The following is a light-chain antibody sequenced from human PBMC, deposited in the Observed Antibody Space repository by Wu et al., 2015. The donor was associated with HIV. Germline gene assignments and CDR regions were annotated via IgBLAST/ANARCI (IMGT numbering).Light chain of an antibody. Sequence: EIVLTQSPATLSLSPGERATLSCRASQSVGTSLAWYQQKPGQAPRLLIFRASSRATGIPDRFGGSGSGTDFTLTISRLEPEDFAVYYCQQYGSSPFSFGQGTKLEIK. V-gene: IGKV3-20*01. J-gene: IGKJ2*03. CDR2: RAS. CDR3: QQYGSSPFS. CDR1: QSVGTS.